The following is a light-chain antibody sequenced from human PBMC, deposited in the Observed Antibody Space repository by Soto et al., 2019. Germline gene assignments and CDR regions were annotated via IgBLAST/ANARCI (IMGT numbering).Light chain of an antibody. V-gene: IGKV3-20*01. J-gene: IGKJ1*01. CDR3: QKYGSSPRT. CDR2: GAS. CDR1: QSVSSSY. Sequence: ELVLTQSPGTLSLSPGESATLSCRGSQSVSSSYLAWYQQKTGQAPRLLIYGASSRATGIPDRFSGSGSGTDLTLTISRLEPEDFAVYYCQKYGSSPRTFGQGTKVDIK.